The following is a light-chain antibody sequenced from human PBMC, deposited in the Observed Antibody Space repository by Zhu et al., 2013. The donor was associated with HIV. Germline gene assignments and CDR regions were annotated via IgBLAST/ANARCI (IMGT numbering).Light chain of an antibody. J-gene: IGKJ3*01. Sequence: DIQLTQSPSFLSASVGDRVTITCRASQDIGKYLAWYQQKPGKAPKLLIYAASSLQSGVPLRFSGSGSGTEFTLTITSLQPDDFATYYCQHVNSNAAFGPGTKVDV. CDR1: QDIGKY. CDR2: AAS. V-gene: IGKV1-9*01. CDR3: QHVNSNAA.